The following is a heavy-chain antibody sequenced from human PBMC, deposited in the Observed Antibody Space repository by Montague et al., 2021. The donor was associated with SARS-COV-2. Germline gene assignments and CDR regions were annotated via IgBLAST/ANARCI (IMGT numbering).Heavy chain of an antibody. J-gene: IGHJ6*02. V-gene: IGHV4-4*08. CDR2: IYTSGST. D-gene: IGHD3-10*01. CDR3: ARVGVGTMVRGVIPAYYYYGMDV. Sequence: LRLSCAASGFTFSSYAMSWVRQAPGKGLEWIGRIYTSGSTNYNPSLKSRVTISVDTSKNQFSLKLSSVTAADTAVYYCARVGVGTMVRGVIPAYYYYGMDVWGQGTTVTVSS. CDR1: GFTFSSYA.